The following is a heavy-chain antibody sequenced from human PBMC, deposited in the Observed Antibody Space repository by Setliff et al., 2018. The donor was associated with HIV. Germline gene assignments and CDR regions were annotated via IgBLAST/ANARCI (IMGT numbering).Heavy chain of an antibody. V-gene: IGHV1-2*02. Sequence: ASVKVSCKASGYRFIDYYMHWLRQAPGQGLEWVGGCNPKRGDSFYAQKFQGRVIISMDTSTSTAYMELSSLGSDDTAVYFCARDTSSSYWGQGTPVTVSS. J-gene: IGHJ4*02. D-gene: IGHD2-2*01. CDR1: GYRFIDYY. CDR2: CNPKRGDS. CDR3: ARDTSSSY.